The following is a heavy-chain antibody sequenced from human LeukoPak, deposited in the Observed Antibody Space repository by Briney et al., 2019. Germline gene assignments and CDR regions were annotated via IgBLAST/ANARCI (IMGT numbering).Heavy chain of an antibody. J-gene: IGHJ4*02. CDR2: IYYSGST. CDR3: ARRADYGGNPYIGY. V-gene: IGHV4-30-4*01. CDR1: GGSISSGDYY. Sequence: SETLSLTCTVSGGSISSGDYYWSWIRQPPGKGLEWIGYIYYSGSTYYNPSLKSRVTISVDTSKNQFSLKLSSVTAADTAVYYCARRADYGGNPYIGYWGQGTLVTVSS. D-gene: IGHD4-23*01.